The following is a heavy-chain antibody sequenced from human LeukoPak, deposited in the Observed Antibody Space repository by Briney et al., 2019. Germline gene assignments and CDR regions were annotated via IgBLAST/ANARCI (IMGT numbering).Heavy chain of an antibody. Sequence: SETLSLTCTVSGGSLSSSSYYWGWIRQPPGKGLEWIGSIYYSGSTYYNPSLKSRVTISVDTSKNQFSLKLSSVTAADTAVYYCARRRVTTYYYYMDVWGKGTTVTISS. CDR2: IYYSGST. CDR3: ARRRVTTYYYYMDV. J-gene: IGHJ6*03. V-gene: IGHV4-39*01. D-gene: IGHD2-21*02. CDR1: GGSLSSSSYY.